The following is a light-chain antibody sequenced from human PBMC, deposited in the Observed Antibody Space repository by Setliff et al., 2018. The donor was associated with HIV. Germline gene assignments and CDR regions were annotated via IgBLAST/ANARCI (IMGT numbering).Light chain of an antibody. CDR2: YNS. CDR1: NIASKS. J-gene: IGLJ1*01. CDR3: QMWDRSSGHYV. V-gene: IGLV3-21*04. Sequence: SYELTQPPSVSVAPGKTASISCGGNNIASKSVHWYQHKPGQAPVLVIYYNSDRPSGIPERFSGSKSGNTATLTISRVEAGDEADYYCQMWDRSSGHYVFGTGTKVTVL.